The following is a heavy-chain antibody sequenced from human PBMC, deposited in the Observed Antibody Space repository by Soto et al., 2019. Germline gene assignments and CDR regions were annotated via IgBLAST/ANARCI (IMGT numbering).Heavy chain of an antibody. CDR1: GYTFTSYG. V-gene: IGHV1-18*01. J-gene: IGHJ4*02. CDR3: ARVEPRYCSSTSCYTSYFDY. D-gene: IGHD2-2*02. Sequence: QVQLVQSGAEVKKPGASVKVSCKASGYTFTSYGISWVRQAPGQGLEWMGWISAYNGNTNYAQKLQGRVTMTTDTSTSTAYMELRSLRSDDTAVYSCARVEPRYCSSTSCYTSYFDYWGQGTLVTVSS. CDR2: ISAYNGNT.